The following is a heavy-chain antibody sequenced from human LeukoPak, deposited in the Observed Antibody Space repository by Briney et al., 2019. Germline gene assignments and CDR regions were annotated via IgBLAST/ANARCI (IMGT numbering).Heavy chain of an antibody. CDR1: GFTFSSCA. CDR2: ISGSGGST. Sequence: GGSLRLSCAASGFTFSSCAMSWVRQAPGKGLEWVSAISGSGGSTYYADSVKGRFTISRDNSKNTLYLQMNSLRAEDTAVYYCAKDVNILTGYFLDYWGQGTLVTVSS. D-gene: IGHD3-9*01. J-gene: IGHJ4*02. CDR3: AKDVNILTGYFLDY. V-gene: IGHV3-23*01.